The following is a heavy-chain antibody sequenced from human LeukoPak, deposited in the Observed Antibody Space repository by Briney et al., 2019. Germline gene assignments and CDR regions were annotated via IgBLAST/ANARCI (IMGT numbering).Heavy chain of an antibody. V-gene: IGHV4-39*01. J-gene: IGHJ4*02. CDR1: GGSIGSSSYY. Sequence: PSETLSLTCTVSGGSIGSSSYYWGWIRQPPGKGLEWIGSIYYSGSTYYNPSLKSRVTISVDTSKNQFSLKLSSVTAADTAVYYCARHVLLWFGELPDPLDYWGQGTLVTVSS. CDR2: IYYSGST. D-gene: IGHD3-10*01. CDR3: ARHVLLWFGELPDPLDY.